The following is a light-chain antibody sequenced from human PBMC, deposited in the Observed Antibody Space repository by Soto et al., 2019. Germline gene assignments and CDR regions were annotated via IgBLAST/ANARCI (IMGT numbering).Light chain of an antibody. Sequence: DIQMTQSPSTLSASVGDRVTITCRASQSISNWLAWYQQRPGKAPKLLIYDASTLERWVPSRFSGSGSGRDSTLTISGLRPDDFATYYSQQYNTYSYTFGQGTKLEIK. V-gene: IGKV1-5*01. CDR2: DAS. CDR3: QQYNTYSYT. CDR1: QSISNW. J-gene: IGKJ2*01.